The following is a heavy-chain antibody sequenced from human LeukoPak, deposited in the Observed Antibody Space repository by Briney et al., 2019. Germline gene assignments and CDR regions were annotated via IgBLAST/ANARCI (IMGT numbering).Heavy chain of an antibody. CDR2: ISSSSSYI. J-gene: IGHJ3*02. V-gene: IGHV3-21*01. CDR1: GFTFSSYS. Sequence: PGGSLRLSCAASGFTFSSYSMNWVRQAPGKGLEWVSSISSSSSYIYYADSVKGRFTISRDNAKNSLYLQMNSLRAEDTAVYYCAIRDIVATMEDIWGQGTMVTVSS. D-gene: IGHD5-12*01. CDR3: AIRDIVATMEDI.